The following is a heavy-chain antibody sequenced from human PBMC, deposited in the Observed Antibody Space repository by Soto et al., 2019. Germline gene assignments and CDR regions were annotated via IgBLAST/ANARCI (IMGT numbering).Heavy chain of an antibody. CDR1: GFTFSSYA. CDR3: AKAPKNNYYYGMDV. J-gene: IGHJ6*02. CDR2: ISGSGGNT. V-gene: IGHV3-23*01. Sequence: GGSLRLSCAASGFTFSSYAMSWVRQAPGKGLEWVSSISGSGGNTYYSESVKGRFTMSRDNSKKTLDPQMNSLSPEDTATYYCAKAPKNNYYYGMDVLGQGTTVTVSS.